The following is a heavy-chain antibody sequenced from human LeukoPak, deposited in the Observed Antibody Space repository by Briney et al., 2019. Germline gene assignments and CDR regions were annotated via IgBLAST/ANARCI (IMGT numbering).Heavy chain of an antibody. CDR3: ARENIWFDP. CDR2: IYTSGST. V-gene: IGHV4-61*02. D-gene: IGHD2/OR15-2a*01. Sequence: SETLPLTCTVSGGSISSGSYYWSWIRQPAGKGLEWIGRIYTSGSTNYNPSLKSRVTISVDTSKNQFSLKLSSVTAADTAVYYCARENIWFDPWGQGTLVTVSS. J-gene: IGHJ5*02. CDR1: GGSISSGSYY.